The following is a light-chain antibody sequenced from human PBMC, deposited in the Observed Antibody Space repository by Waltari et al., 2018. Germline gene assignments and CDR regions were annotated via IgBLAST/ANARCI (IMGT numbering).Light chain of an antibody. CDR1: QSIGRY. Sequence: EIVLTQSPGTLSLSPGERATLACRASQSIGRYLIWYQQKPGQAPRLLSYGASSRAAGIPDRFSGSGSETDFSLTISRVEPEDFAVYYCQNHERLPAVFGQGTKVEIK. CDR2: GAS. V-gene: IGKV3-20*01. CDR3: QNHERLPAV. J-gene: IGKJ1*01.